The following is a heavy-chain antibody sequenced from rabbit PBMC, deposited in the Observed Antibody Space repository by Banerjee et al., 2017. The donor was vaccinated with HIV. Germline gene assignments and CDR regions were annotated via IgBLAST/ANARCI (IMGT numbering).Heavy chain of an antibody. D-gene: IGHD4-2*01. J-gene: IGHJ6*01. CDR1: GFSFSSKYD. CDR2: INTSSGTT. V-gene: IGHV1S45*01. CDR3: ARDGAGVIGWNLNF. Sequence: QEQLEESGGGLVKPGGSLTLTCKASGFSFSSKYDMCWVRQAPGKGLEWIACINTSSGTTVYASAEKGRFTTTKTSSTTVTQQMTSLTAADTASYCCARDGAGVIGWNLNFWGPGTLVTVS.